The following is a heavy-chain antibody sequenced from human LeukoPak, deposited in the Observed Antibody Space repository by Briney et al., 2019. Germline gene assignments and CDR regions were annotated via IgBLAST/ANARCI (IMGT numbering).Heavy chain of an antibody. D-gene: IGHD4-17*01. J-gene: IGHJ4*02. Sequence: GASVKVSCKASGYTFTSYDINWVRQATGQGLEWMGWMNPNSGNTGYAQKFQGRVTMTRNTSISTAYMELSSLRSEDTAVYYCARVNDYGEVAHFDYWGQGTLVTVSS. V-gene: IGHV1-8*01. CDR2: MNPNSGNT. CDR1: GYTFTSYD. CDR3: ARVNDYGEVAHFDY.